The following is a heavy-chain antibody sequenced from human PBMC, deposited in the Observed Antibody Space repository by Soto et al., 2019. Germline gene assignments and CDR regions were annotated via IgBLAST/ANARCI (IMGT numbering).Heavy chain of an antibody. CDR3: ARDGFSYYYGSGSYYGMDV. CDR1: GYTFTSYG. Sequence: QVKLVQSGAEVKKPGASVKVSCKASGYTFTSYGISWVRQAPGQGLEGMGWISAYNGNINNAQKLQGRVTMTTDTTKSTASMELRSLRSDETVVNYWARDGFSYYYGSGSYYGMDVWGQGTMVTVSS. J-gene: IGHJ6*02. V-gene: IGHV1-18*04. CDR2: ISAYNGNI. D-gene: IGHD3-10*01.